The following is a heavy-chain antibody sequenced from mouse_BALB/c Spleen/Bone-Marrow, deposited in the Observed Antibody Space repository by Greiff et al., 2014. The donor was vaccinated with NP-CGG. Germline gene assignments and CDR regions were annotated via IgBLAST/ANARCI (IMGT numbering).Heavy chain of an antibody. V-gene: IGHV14-3*02. D-gene: IGHD1-1*01. J-gene: IGHJ3*01. CDR2: IDPANGNT. CDR1: GFNIKDTY. CDR3: ASYYYGSSSFAY. Sequence: VQLQQSGAELVKPGASVKLSCTASGFNIKDTYMHWVKQRPEQVLEWIGRIDPANGNTKYDPKFQGKATITADTSSNTAYLQLSSLTSEDTAVYYCASYYYGSSSFAYWGQGTLVTVSA.